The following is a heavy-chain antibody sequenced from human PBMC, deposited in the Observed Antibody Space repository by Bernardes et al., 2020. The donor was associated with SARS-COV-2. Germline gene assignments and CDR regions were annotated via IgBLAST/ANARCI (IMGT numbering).Heavy chain of an antibody. V-gene: IGHV3-23*01. CDR3: VKDPLRYDGWFGLDV. D-gene: IGHD3-9*01. CDR1: ELSFRNFA. CDR2: ISISGVDT. Sequence: GWSLRLSCAASELSFRNFAMTWVRLAPGKGLEWVSTISISGVDTYYADSVKGRFTISRDIYKEMLYLEMNSLRADDTAEYYCVKDPLRYDGWFGLDVWGQGTTVTVS. J-gene: IGHJ6*02.